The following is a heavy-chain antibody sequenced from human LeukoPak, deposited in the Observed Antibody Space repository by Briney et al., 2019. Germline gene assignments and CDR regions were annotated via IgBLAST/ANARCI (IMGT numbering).Heavy chain of an antibody. V-gene: IGHV4-59*01. CDR1: GGSFSGYY. J-gene: IGHJ4*02. Sequence: PSETLSLTCAVYGGSFSGYYWSWIRQPPGKGLEWIGYIYYSGSTNYNPSLKSRVTISVDTSKNQFSLKLSSVTAADTAVYYCARSGDDYGDFFHDYWGQGTLVTVSS. CDR3: ARSGDDYGDFFHDY. D-gene: IGHD4-17*01. CDR2: IYYSGST.